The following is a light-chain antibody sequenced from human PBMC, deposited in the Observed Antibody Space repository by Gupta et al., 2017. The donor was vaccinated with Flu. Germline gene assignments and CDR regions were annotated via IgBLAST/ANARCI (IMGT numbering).Light chain of an antibody. Sequence: QSVLTQPPSVSAAPGQKVTISCSGGSSIFGSNFVSWYQQLPGTAPKLLIYENNKRPSGIPDRFSGSKSGTSATLDITGLQTGDEADYYCGTWESTLSAGGLFGGGTKLTVL. CDR3: GTWESTLSAGGL. V-gene: IGLV1-51*02. CDR1: SSIFGSNF. CDR2: ENN. J-gene: IGLJ3*02.